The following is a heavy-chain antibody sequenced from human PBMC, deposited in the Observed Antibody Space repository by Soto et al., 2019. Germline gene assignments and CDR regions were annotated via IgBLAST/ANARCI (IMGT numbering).Heavy chain of an antibody. D-gene: IGHD2-8*01. J-gene: IGHJ4*02. CDR1: GFTFYSFE. Sequence: DVQLVESGGGWVQPGGSLRLSCAASGFTFYSFEMNWVRRAPGKGLEWISYISTGGTSIFYADSVKGRFTVSRDNAKSSLYLQTNRLRVEDTAVYYCARPRGNADLYRDSWGPGTLVTVSS. V-gene: IGHV3-48*03. CDR3: ARPRGNADLYRDS. CDR2: ISTGGTSI.